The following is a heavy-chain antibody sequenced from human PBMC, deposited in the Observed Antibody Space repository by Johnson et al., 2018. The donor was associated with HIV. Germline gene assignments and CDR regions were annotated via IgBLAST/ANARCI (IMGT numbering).Heavy chain of an antibody. CDR2: IAYDGSNK. J-gene: IGHJ3*02. Sequence: QVQLVESGGGLVKPGGSLRLSCAASGFTFSDYYMNWIRQAPGKGLEWVAVIAYDGSNKYYEDSVKGRFTISRDNSKNTLYLQMNSLRAEDTAVYYCAKERKLGGLYPAFDIWGQGTMVTVSS. D-gene: IGHD7-27*01. CDR3: AKERKLGGLYPAFDI. CDR1: GFTFSDYY. V-gene: IGHV3-30*18.